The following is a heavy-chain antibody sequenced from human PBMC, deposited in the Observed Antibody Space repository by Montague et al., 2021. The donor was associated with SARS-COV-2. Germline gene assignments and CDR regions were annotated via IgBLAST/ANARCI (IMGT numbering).Heavy chain of an antibody. D-gene: IGHD2-15*01. J-gene: IGHJ4*02. CDR1: GGSISTGNYY. Sequence: SETLSLTCTVSGGSISTGNYYWSWIRQPPGKGLEWIGSIRHSGRTDYNPSLESRVSISVDTSTNQFSLSLTSVTAADTAVYYCARFGSGTLGFDLWGQGTLVTVSS. V-gene: IGHV4-39*01. CDR2: IRHSGRT. CDR3: ARFGSGTLGFDL.